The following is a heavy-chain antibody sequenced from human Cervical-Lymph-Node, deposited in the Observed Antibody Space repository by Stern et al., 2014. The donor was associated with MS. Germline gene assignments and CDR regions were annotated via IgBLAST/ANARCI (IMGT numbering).Heavy chain of an antibody. CDR2: ISYAGSSE. V-gene: IGHV3-30-3*01. CDR1: GFTFDNYP. Sequence: QDQLVQSGGGVVQPGRSLRLSCAASGFTFDNYPMHWVRQPPGKGLEWVTFISYAGSSEDYADSVKGRFTISRDNSKNTLYLQLNSLRAEDTAVYYCARGGRGSGLDYWGQGTLVTVSS. CDR3: ARGGRGSGLDY. J-gene: IGHJ4*02. D-gene: IGHD6-19*01.